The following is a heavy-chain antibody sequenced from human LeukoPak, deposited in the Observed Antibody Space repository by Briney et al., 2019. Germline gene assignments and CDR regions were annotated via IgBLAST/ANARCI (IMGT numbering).Heavy chain of an antibody. CDR2: IYSGGST. J-gene: IGHJ4*02. V-gene: IGHV3-53*01. CDR3: VRTSTYYDFWSGYYLPYYFDY. D-gene: IGHD3-3*01. Sequence: GGSLRLSCAASGFTVSSNYMSWVRQAPGKGLEWVSVIYSGGSTYYADSVKGRFTISRDNSKNTLYLQMNSLRAEDTAVYYCVRTSTYYDFWSGYYLPYYFDYWGQGTLVTVSS. CDR1: GFTVSSNY.